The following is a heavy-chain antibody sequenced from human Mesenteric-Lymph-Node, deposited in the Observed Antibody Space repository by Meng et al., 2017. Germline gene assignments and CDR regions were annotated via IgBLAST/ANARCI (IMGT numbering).Heavy chain of an antibody. D-gene: IGHD6-13*01. CDR1: GASISSSSYY. J-gene: IGHJ3*02. CDR3: ARDGVDSSSCRCKTNAFDI. Sequence: GSLRLSCTVSGASISSSSYYWGWIRQPPGKGLEWIGSIYYSGSTYYNPSLKSRVTISVDTSKNQFSLKLSSVTAADTAVYYCARDGVDSSSCRCKTNAFDIWGQGTMVTGSS. V-gene: IGHV4-39*07. CDR2: IYYSGST.